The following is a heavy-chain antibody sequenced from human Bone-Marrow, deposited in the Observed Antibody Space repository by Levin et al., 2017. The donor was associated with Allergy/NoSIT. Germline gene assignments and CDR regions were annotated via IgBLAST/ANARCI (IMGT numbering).Heavy chain of an antibody. CDR3: TTGAA. V-gene: IGHV4-31*03. J-gene: IGHJ4*02. Sequence: SQTLSLTCTVSGASVSTLASYWNWMRQSPGEAPEFLGYIRDSGATYYTPSLKSRLLFSLDKSRNQFSLRLNSVTAADTAVYYCTTGAAWGQGTLVTVSS. CDR1: GASVSTLASY. D-gene: IGHD6-25*01. CDR2: IRDSGAT.